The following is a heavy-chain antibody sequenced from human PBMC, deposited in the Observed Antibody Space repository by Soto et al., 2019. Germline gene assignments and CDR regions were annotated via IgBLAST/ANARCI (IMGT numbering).Heavy chain of an antibody. CDR1: GFTVSSNY. CDR3: ARDLRLKWYYGMDV. J-gene: IGHJ6*02. D-gene: IGHD1-26*01. CDR2: IYSGGST. V-gene: IGHV3-66*01. Sequence: GGSLRLSCAASGFTVSSNYMSWVRQAPGKGLEWVSVIYSGGSTYYADSVKGRFTISRDNSKNTLCLQMNSLRAEDTAVYYCARDLRLKWYYGMDVWGQGTTVTVSS.